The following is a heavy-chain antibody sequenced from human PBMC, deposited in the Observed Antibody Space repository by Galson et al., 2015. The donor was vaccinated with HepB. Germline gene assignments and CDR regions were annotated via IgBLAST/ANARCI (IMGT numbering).Heavy chain of an antibody. Sequence: SLRLSCAASGFTFSSYDMHWVRQATGKGLEWVSAIGTAGDTYYPGSVKGRFTISRENAKNSLCLQMNSLRAGDTAVYYCARGRGGWGHPYYFDYWGQGTLVTVSS. CDR3: ARGRGGWGHPYYFDY. CDR2: IGTAGDT. CDR1: GFTFSSYD. J-gene: IGHJ4*02. V-gene: IGHV3-13*04. D-gene: IGHD3-16*01.